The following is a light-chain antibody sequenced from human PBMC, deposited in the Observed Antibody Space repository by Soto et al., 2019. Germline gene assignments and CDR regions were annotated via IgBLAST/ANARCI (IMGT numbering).Light chain of an antibody. CDR1: QIISTY. CDR2: AAS. Sequence: DIQMTQSPSSLSASVGDRVTITCRASQIISTYLNWYQQRAGLAARLLIYAASSLQSGVPPRFSGSGSGTDFTLTISSLPPEDFATYFCQQTYSAPPTFGQGTKVEIK. J-gene: IGKJ1*01. V-gene: IGKV1-39*01. CDR3: QQTYSAPPT.